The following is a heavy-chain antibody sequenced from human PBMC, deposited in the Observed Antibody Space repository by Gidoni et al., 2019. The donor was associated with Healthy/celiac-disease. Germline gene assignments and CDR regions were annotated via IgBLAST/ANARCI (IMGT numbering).Heavy chain of an antibody. J-gene: IGHJ6*02. CDR3: AKQTSRGDYDFWSGYYYYYYGMDV. CDR1: GLALSSYD. Sequence: EVELSESGGGWVQAGGSLRRACAAYGLALSSYDMSWGRQAPGKGLEWVSAISGSGGSTYYADSVECRFTISRYNSKNSLYLQMNSLRAVDTAVYYCAKQTSRGDYDFWSGYYYYYYGMDVWGQGTTVTVSS. CDR2: ISGSGGST. V-gene: IGHV3-23*01. D-gene: IGHD3-3*01.